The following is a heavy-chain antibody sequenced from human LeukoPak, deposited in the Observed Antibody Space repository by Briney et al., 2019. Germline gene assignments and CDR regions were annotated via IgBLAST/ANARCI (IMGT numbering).Heavy chain of an antibody. V-gene: IGHV5-51*01. CDR1: GYSFTNYW. CDR3: ARSGVPGAMTWFDP. J-gene: IGHJ5*02. CDR2: IYPGDSDT. D-gene: IGHD2-2*01. Sequence: GESLKISCKDSGYSFTNYWIGWVRQMPGKGLEWMGIIYPGDSDTRYSPSFQGQVTISADKSINTAYLQWRSLKASDTAMYYCARSGVPGAMTWFDPWGQGTLVTVSS.